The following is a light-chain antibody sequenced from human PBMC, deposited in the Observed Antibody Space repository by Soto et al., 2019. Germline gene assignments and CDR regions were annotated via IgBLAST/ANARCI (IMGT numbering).Light chain of an antibody. J-gene: IGLJ3*02. V-gene: IGLV2-11*01. CDR2: DVS. CDR3: GTWESYLSVGV. CDR1: SSDVGGYNY. Sequence: QSALTQPRSVSGSPGQSVTISCTGTSSDVGGYNYVSWYQQHPGKAPKLMIYDVSKRPSGVPDRFSGSKSGTSATLVITGLQTADEADYYCGTWESYLSVGVFGGGTKVTVL.